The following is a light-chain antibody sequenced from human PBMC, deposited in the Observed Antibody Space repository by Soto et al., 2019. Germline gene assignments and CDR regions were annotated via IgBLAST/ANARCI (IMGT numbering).Light chain of an antibody. J-gene: IGLJ1*01. CDR2: GNN. V-gene: IGLV1-44*01. CDR1: SSNIGGNT. Sequence: QSVLTQPPSASGTPGRGVTISCSGSSSNIGGNTVNCYQQLPRTAPKLLIYGNNQRPSGVPDRFSGSKSGTSASLAINGLQSEDEADYYCAAWDDSLNEGVFGTGTKVTVL. CDR3: AAWDDSLNEGV.